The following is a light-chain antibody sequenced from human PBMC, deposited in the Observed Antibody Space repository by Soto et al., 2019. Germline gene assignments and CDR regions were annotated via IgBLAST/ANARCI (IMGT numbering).Light chain of an antibody. J-gene: IGKJ2*01. CDR1: QNVGGS. Sequence: DRVMTQSPATLSVSPGDRATLSCRASQNVGGSVAWYQQKPGQAPRLLIYRASTRATGIPARFSGSGSGTEFTLTISSLQSEDFAVYYCQQSRTFAQGTKLEIK. CDR2: RAS. CDR3: QQSRT. V-gene: IGKV3-15*01.